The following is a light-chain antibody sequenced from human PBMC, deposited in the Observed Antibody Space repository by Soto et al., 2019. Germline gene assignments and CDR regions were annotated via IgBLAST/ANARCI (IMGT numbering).Light chain of an antibody. CDR1: QSISSY. CDR3: QRSYSHLYT. J-gene: IGKJ2*01. CDR2: AAS. Sequence: DIPMTQSPSSLSASVGDRVTITCRASQSISSYLNWYQQKPGKAPKLLIYAASSLQSGVPSRFSGSGSGTVFTLTICSLQPEDFATYYCQRSYSHLYTFGRGPSWRSN. V-gene: IGKV1-39*01.